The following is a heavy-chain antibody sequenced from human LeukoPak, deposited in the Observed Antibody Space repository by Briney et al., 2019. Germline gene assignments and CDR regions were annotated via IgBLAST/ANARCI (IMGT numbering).Heavy chain of an antibody. CDR3: AREDYVWGSYRLYFDY. V-gene: IGHV4-4*07. J-gene: IGHJ4*02. Sequence: PSETLSLSCTVSGGSISSYCWSWIRQPAGKGLEWIARIYTSGSTTCNASLKSRVTMSVDTSKNQFSLKLSSVTAADTAVYYCAREDYVWGSYRLYFDYWGQGTLVTVSS. D-gene: IGHD3-16*02. CDR1: GGSISSYC. CDR2: IYTSGST.